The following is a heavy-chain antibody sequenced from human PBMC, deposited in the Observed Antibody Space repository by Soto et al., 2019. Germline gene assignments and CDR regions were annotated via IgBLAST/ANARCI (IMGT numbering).Heavy chain of an antibody. CDR1: GFTFSSYS. J-gene: IGHJ4*02. CDR3: ERANYYGSPGDFDY. D-gene: IGHD3-10*01. V-gene: IGHV3-48*01. CDR2: ISSSSSTI. Sequence: EVQLVESGGGLVQPGGSLRLSCAASGFTFSSYSMNWVRQAPGKGLEWVSYISSSSSTIYYADSVKGRFTISRDNAKISLYLQMNSLRAEDTAVYYCERANYYGSPGDFDYWGQGTQVTVSS.